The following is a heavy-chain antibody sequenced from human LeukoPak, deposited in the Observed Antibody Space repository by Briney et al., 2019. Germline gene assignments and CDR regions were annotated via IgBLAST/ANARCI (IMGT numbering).Heavy chain of an antibody. Sequence: GGSLRLSCVVSGLNFNNAWMFWVRQAPGKGLEWVGRIRSNSDGGTIDYAAPVKGRFTLSRDDSKTTLYLQMNSLQTEDTAMYYCATDFYDSTWGQGTLVTVSS. CDR3: ATDFYDST. D-gene: IGHD3-22*01. J-gene: IGHJ5*02. V-gene: IGHV3-15*07. CDR1: GLNFNNAW. CDR2: IRSNSDGGTI.